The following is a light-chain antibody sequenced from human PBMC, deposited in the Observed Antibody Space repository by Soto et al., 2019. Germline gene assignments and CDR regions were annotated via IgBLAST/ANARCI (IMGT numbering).Light chain of an antibody. V-gene: IGLV7-46*01. CDR1: TGAVTNGHY. CDR2: DTT. Sequence: FVTQDPSLTVSPGGTVTLTCGSSTGAVTNGHYPYWFQQKPGQAPRTLIYDTTNRHSWTPARFSGYLLGGKAALTLSGAQTEDEAEYYCLLSYNGPYVFGTGTKVTVL. CDR3: LLSYNGPYV. J-gene: IGLJ1*01.